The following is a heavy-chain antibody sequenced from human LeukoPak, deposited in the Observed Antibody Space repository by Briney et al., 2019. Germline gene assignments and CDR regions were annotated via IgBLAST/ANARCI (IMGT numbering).Heavy chain of an antibody. V-gene: IGHV1-2*02. CDR2: INPNSGGT. CDR1: GGTFSSYG. Sequence: ASVKVSCKASGGTFSSYGISWVRQAPGQGLEWMGWINPNSGGTNYAQKFQGRVTMTRDTSINTAYMELSRLRSDDTAVYYCARDSVPTSGFDPWGQGTLVTVSS. J-gene: IGHJ5*02. D-gene: IGHD3-16*01. CDR3: ARDSVPTSGFDP.